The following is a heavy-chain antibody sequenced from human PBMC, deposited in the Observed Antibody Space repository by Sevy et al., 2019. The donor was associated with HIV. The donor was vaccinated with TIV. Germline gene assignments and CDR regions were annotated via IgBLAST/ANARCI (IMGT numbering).Heavy chain of an antibody. D-gene: IGHD2-8*01. CDR3: AREGCTKPHDY. Sequence: GGSLRLSCAASGFTFSKYSMSWVRQPPGKGLEWVSTLSFGCGEINYADSVKGRFTMSRDNSKSSVYLQMNNLRPEDTAGYYCAREGCTKPHDYWGQGTLVTVSS. V-gene: IGHV3-23*01. J-gene: IGHJ4*02. CDR1: GFTFSKYS. CDR2: LSFGCGEI.